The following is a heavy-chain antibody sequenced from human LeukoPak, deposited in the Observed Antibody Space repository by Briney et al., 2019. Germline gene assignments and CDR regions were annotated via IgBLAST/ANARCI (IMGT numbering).Heavy chain of an antibody. CDR2: IWNDGSET. D-gene: IGHD6-13*01. V-gene: IGHV3-33*01. CDR3: ARDMGRAWYGPPDY. Sequence: PGGSLRLSCAASGFIFSNYGMHWVRQAPGKRLEWVAVIWNDGSETFHADSVKGRFSIARDNSKNTLYLQMNSLRAEDTAVYFCARDMGRAWYGPPDYWGQGTLVTVSS. J-gene: IGHJ4*02. CDR1: GFIFSNYG.